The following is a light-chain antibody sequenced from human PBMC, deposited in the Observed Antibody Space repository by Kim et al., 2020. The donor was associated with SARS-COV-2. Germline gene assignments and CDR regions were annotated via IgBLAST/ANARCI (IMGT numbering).Light chain of an antibody. CDR3: QAWDSTSVV. J-gene: IGLJ2*01. Sequence: SGSPGQSVSTTCSVDKLGNKYVCWYQQKAGQSPVRVIYQDIKRPSGIPERFSASNSGNTATLTITGTQAMDEADYYCQAWDSTSVVFGGGTQLTDL. CDR2: QDI. CDR1: KLGNKY. V-gene: IGLV3-1*01.